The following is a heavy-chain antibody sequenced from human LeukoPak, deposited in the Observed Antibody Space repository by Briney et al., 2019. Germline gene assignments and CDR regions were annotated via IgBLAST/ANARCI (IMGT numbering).Heavy chain of an antibody. Sequence: GESLKISGQGSGYSFSTHWIGWVRQMPGKGLEWMGIIYPGDSDTRYNPSFRGQVTISADKSINTAYLQWTSLKASDTAMYYCARHGNLWEFRDDYWGQGTLVTVSS. CDR2: IYPGDSDT. J-gene: IGHJ4*02. CDR3: ARHGNLWEFRDDY. D-gene: IGHD3-16*01. V-gene: IGHV5-51*01. CDR1: GYSFSTHW.